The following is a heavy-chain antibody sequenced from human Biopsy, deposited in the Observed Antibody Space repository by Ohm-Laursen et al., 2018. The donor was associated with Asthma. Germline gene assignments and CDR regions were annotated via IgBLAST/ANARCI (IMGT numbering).Heavy chain of an antibody. D-gene: IGHD2-21*01. CDR2: IYHRDPT. Sequence: TLSLTCSVSGASIKTDDHYWSWLRQPPGKGLEWIGYIYHRDPTYCNPSLKSRVTISLDGSKNQFSLKLSSVTAADTAVYYCARGRSGDWLYYFDYWGQGALVTVSS. V-gene: IGHV4-30-2*01. CDR1: GASIKTDDHY. J-gene: IGHJ4*02. CDR3: ARGRSGDWLYYFDY.